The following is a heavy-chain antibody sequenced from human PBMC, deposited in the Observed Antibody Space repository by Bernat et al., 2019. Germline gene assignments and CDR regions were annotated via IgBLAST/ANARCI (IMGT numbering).Heavy chain of an antibody. CDR3: ARTTVTTGECYY. CDR2: INHSGST. J-gene: IGHJ4*02. Sequence: QVQLQQWGAGLLKPSETLSLTCAVYGGSFSGYYWSWIRQPPGKGLEWIGEINHSGSTNYNPSLKSRVTISVDTSKNQFSLKLSSVTAADTAVYYCARTTVTTGECYYWGQGTLVTVPS. CDR1: GGSFSGYY. D-gene: IGHD4-17*01. V-gene: IGHV4-34*01.